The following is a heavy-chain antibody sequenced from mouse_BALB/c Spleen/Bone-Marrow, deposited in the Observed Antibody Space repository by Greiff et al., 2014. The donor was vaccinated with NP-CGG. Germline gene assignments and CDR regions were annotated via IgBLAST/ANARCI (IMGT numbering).Heavy chain of an antibody. CDR2: INPSSGYT. Sequence: LQESAAELARPGASVKMSCKASGYTSTSYTMHWVKQRPGQGLEWIGYINPSSGYTEYNQKFKDKTTLTADKSSSTAYMQLSSLTSEDSAVYYCAYWDLAYWGQGTLVTVSA. V-gene: IGHV1-4*02. CDR3: AYWDLAY. D-gene: IGHD4-1*01. CDR1: GYTSTSYT. J-gene: IGHJ3*01.